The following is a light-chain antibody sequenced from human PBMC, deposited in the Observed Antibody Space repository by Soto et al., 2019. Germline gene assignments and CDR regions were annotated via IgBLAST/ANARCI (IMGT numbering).Light chain of an antibody. Sequence: EIVLTQSPGTLSLSPGERATLSCRASQSVSSTYLIWYQQKPGQAPRLLIYGASSRATGVPDRFSGSGSGTDFTLTISRLEPEDFAVYYCQQYGSSPPKTFGQGTKVDIK. J-gene: IGKJ1*01. CDR1: QSVSSTY. V-gene: IGKV3-20*01. CDR2: GAS. CDR3: QQYGSSPPKT.